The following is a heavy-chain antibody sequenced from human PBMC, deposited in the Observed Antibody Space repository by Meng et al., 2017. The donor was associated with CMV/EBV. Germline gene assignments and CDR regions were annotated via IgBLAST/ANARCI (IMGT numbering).Heavy chain of an antibody. CDR3: ARGGGVGALSY. CDR1: GFTFSSYA. V-gene: IGHV3-30-3*01. J-gene: IGHJ4*02. CDR2: ISYDGSNK. Sequence: QGRGGGSGGGVVQPGRSLRLSCAASGFTFSSYAMHWVRQAPGKGLEWVAVISYDGSNKYYADSVKGRFTISRDNSKNTLYLQMNSLRAEDTAVYYCARGGGVGALSYWGQGTLVTVSS. D-gene: IGHD1-26*01.